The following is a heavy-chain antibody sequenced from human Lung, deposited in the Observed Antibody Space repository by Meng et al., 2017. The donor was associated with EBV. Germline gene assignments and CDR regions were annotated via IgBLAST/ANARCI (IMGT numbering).Heavy chain of an antibody. J-gene: IGHJ4*02. CDR2: INAGNGNT. Sequence: QVQLWESGADVKKPGASVKVSCKASGYTLTGYAMHWVRQATGQRLEWMGWINAGNGNTKYSQRFQGRVTITRDTSASTAYMELSSLRSEDTTVYYCARAGYDSSGYYPQPFDYWGQGTLVTVSS. V-gene: IGHV1-3*01. CDR1: GYTLTGYA. CDR3: ARAGYDSSGYYPQPFDY. D-gene: IGHD3-22*01.